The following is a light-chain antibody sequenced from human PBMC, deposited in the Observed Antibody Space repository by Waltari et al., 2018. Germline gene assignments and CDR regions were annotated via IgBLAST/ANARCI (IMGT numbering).Light chain of an antibody. J-gene: IGLJ1*01. CDR3: ASWDGSLAAYV. CDR1: ASNIGRHP. Sequence: QSVLTQPPSASGTPGQRVTISCSGCASNIGRHPFNWYQHLPGAAPNLVILNYTQRPSGISDRFSGSTSGASASLAISGLQSEDEADYYCASWDGSLAAYVFGGGTKVTV. CDR2: NYT. V-gene: IGLV1-44*01.